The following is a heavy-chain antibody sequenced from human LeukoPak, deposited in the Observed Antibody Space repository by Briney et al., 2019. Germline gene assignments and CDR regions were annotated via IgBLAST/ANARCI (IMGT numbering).Heavy chain of an antibody. Sequence: GGSLRLSCAASGFAFSSSTMNWVRQAPGKGLEWVSYISSSSSTIYYADSVKGRFTISRDNAKNSLYLQMNSLRAEDTAVYYCARDSPSMGGIVVVPAAADAFDIWGQGTMVTVSS. J-gene: IGHJ3*02. CDR3: ARDSPSMGGIVVVPAAADAFDI. V-gene: IGHV3-48*01. CDR1: GFAFSSST. D-gene: IGHD2-2*01. CDR2: ISSSSSTI.